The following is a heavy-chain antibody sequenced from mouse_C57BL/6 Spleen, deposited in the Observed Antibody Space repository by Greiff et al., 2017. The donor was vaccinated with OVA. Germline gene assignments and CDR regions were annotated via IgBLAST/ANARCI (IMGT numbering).Heavy chain of an antibody. Sequence: EVKLMESGGGLVKPGGSLKLSCAASGCTFSSYAMSWVRQTPEKRLEWVATISDGGSYTYYPDNVKGRFTISRDNAKNNLYLQMSHLKSEDTAMYYCARVEGPVYYYGSSPRGGFDYWGQGTTLTVSS. J-gene: IGHJ2*01. CDR3: ARVEGPVYYYGSSPRGGFDY. V-gene: IGHV5-4*03. CDR1: GCTFSSYA. CDR2: ISDGGSYT. D-gene: IGHD1-1*01.